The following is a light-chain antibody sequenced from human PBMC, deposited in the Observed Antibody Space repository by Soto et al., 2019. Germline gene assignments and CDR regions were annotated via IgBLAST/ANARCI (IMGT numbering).Light chain of an antibody. Sequence: DIQMTQSPSSLSASVGDRVTITCRASQSISNSLNWYQQKPGIAPDLLIYTTSSLQSGVPSRCSGSGSGTEFTLTISSLQPEDCATYYCQQSYSTPPTFGGGTNVEIK. CDR2: TTS. J-gene: IGKJ4*01. V-gene: IGKV1-39*01. CDR1: QSISNS. CDR3: QQSYSTPPT.